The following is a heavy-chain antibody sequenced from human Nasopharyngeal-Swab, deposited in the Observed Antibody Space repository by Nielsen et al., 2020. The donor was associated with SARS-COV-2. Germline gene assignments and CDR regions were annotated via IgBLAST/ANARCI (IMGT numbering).Heavy chain of an antibody. CDR2: INGGNGNT. J-gene: IGHJ4*02. V-gene: IGHV1-3*01. CDR3: AMQLPIFDFDFWSGLAY. D-gene: IGHD3-3*01. Sequence: ASAKVSCKASGGTFSSYAISWVRPAPGQGLEWMGWINGGNGNTKYSQRFQGRVTISRDTSANTAYMDLTSLRSEDTAVYYCAMQLPIFDFDFWSGLAYWGQGTLVTVSS. CDR1: GGTFSSYA.